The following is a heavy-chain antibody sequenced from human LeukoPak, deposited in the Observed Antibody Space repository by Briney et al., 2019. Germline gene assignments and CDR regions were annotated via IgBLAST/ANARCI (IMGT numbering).Heavy chain of an antibody. CDR3: AKNRPSGSPLDYFDY. Sequence: GGSLRLSCAASGFTFSSYAMHWVRQAPGKGLEYVSAISSNGDSAFYANSVKGRFTISRDNSKNTLYLQMNSLRAEDTAVYYCAKNRPSGSPLDYFDYWGQGTLVTVSS. V-gene: IGHV3-64*01. D-gene: IGHD1-26*01. J-gene: IGHJ4*02. CDR1: GFTFSSYA. CDR2: ISSNGDSA.